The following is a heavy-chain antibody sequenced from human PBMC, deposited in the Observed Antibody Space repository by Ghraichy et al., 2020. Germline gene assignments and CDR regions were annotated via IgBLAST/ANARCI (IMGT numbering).Heavy chain of an antibody. Sequence: SETLSLTCSVSGGSINGGSYSWTWIRQPPGKGRGWIGYLYYSGSYFYNPSLEGRVAISLDRFYSNRFSLKLSSVTAADTAVYYCAVLSSYDVDVWGQGTTVTVSS. CDR3: AVLSSYDVDV. D-gene: IGHD3-3*01. J-gene: IGHJ6*02. V-gene: IGHV4-30-2*01. CDR1: GGSINGGSYS. CDR2: LYYSGSY.